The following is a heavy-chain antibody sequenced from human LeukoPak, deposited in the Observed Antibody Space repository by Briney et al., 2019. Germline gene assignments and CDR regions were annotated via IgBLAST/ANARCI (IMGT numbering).Heavy chain of an antibody. Sequence: SETLSLTCAVFGGSISSSNWWSWVRQPPGKGLEWIGEIYHSGSTDYNPSLRSRVTISVDKSKNQFSLTLTSVAAADTAVYYCARGQAALASFDYWGQGILVTVSS. D-gene: IGHD2-15*01. CDR1: GGSISSSNW. CDR2: IYHSGST. CDR3: ARGQAALASFDY. J-gene: IGHJ4*02. V-gene: IGHV4-4*02.